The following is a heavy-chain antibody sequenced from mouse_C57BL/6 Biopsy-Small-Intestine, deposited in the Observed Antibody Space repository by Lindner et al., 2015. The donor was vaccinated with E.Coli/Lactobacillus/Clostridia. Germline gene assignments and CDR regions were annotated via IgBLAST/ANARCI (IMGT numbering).Heavy chain of an antibody. J-gene: IGHJ2*01. Sequence: VQLQESGAELVKPGASVKISCKASGYAFSSSWMNWVKQRPGKGLEWIGRIYPGDGDINYNGNFKGKATLIADKSSSTAYMQLSSLTSEDSAVYFCARGTRLDFWGQGTTLTVSS. V-gene: IGHV1-82*01. CDR2: IYPGDGDI. D-gene: IGHD3-3*01. CDR1: GYAFSSSW. CDR3: ARGTRLDF.